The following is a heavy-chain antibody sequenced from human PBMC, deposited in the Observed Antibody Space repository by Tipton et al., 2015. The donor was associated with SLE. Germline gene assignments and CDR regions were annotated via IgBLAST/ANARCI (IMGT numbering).Heavy chain of an antibody. V-gene: IGHV4-34*01. CDR2: INHSGRI. Sequence: TLSLTCTVYGESLSGHYWVWIRQPPGKGLEWIGDINHSGRIDYNPSLMSRVTISEATSKNQFSLTLTSVTAADTGAYYCARGVAIYWITYYDYYMDVWGKGTTVTVSS. CDR1: GESLSGHY. D-gene: IGHD2-2*03. J-gene: IGHJ6*03. CDR3: ARGVAIYWITYYDYYMDV.